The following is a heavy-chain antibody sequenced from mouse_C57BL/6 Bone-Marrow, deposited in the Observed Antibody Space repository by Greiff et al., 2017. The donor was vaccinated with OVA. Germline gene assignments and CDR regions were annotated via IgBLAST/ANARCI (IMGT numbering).Heavy chain of an antibody. CDR2: INPYNGGT. V-gene: IGHV1-19*01. J-gene: IGHJ4*01. Sequence: VQLQQSGPVLVKPGASVKMSCKASGYTFTDYYMNWVKQSHGKSLEWIGVINPYNGGTSYNQKFTGKATLTVDKSSSTAYMELNSLTSEDSAVYYCARGGYLYYYAMDYWGQGTSVTVSS. D-gene: IGHD3-1*01. CDR3: ARGGYLYYYAMDY. CDR1: GYTFTDYY.